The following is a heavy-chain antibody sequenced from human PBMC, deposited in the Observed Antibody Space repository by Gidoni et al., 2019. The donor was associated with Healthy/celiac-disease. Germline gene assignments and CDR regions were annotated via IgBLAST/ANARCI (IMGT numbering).Heavy chain of an antibody. V-gene: IGHV3-23*01. Sequence: EVQLLESGGGLVQPGGSLRLSCAASGFTFSSYAMSWVRQAPGKGLEWVSAISGSGGSTYYADAVKGRVTSSRDNSKNTRYLQMNSLRAEDTAVYYCAKGDHSSRYDYWGQGTLVTVSS. D-gene: IGHD6-19*01. J-gene: IGHJ4*02. CDR1: GFTFSSYA. CDR3: AKGDHSSRYDY. CDR2: ISGSGGST.